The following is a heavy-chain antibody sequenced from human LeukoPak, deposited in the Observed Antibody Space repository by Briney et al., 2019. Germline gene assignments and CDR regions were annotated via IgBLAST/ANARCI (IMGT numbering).Heavy chain of an antibody. CDR3: ARGGTAFDV. CDR2: IYHSGST. D-gene: IGHD1-26*01. V-gene: IGHV4-30-2*01. J-gene: IGHJ3*01. Sequence: SQTLSLTCAVSGGSISSGHSSWNWFRQPPGKGLEWIGYIYHSGSTYYNPSLKSRVAISVDRSKNQFSLKLRSVTAADTALYYCARGGTAFDVWGQGTMVTVSS. CDR1: GGSISSGHSS.